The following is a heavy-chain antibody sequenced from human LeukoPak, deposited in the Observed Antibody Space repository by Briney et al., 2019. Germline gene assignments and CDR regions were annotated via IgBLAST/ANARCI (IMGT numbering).Heavy chain of an antibody. Sequence: KIGGSLRLSCAASGFTFSNAWMNWVRQAPGKGLEWVGRIKSKPDGGTIDYAAPVKGRFTISRDDSKNMFYLQMNSLKTEDTAAYYCTTGGYYFDYWGQGTLVIVSS. CDR1: GFTFSNAW. J-gene: IGHJ4*02. CDR3: TTGGYYFDY. CDR2: IKSKPDGGTI. V-gene: IGHV3-15*01.